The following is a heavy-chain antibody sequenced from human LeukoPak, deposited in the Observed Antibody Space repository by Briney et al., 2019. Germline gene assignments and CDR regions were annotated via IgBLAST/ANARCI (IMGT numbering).Heavy chain of an antibody. CDR3: VSGTCGGSCYILDY. CDR1: GFTFSSYG. D-gene: IGHD2-15*01. Sequence: GGSLRLSCAASGFTFSSYGMHWVRQAPGKGLEWVALIWYDGSNRYCADSVKGRFTISRDNSKNTLYLQMNSLRAEDTAVYYCVSGTCGGSCYILDYWGQGTLVTVSS. CDR2: IWYDGSNR. V-gene: IGHV3-30*02. J-gene: IGHJ4*02.